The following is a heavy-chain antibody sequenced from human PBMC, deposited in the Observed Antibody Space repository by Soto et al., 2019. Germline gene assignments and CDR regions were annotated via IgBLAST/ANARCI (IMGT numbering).Heavy chain of an antibody. V-gene: IGHV1-18*01. CDR2: ISAYNGNT. CDR3: AIDPGYYDSSGYPRAEYFQH. J-gene: IGHJ1*01. Sequence: ASVKVSCKASGYTFTSYGISWVRQAPGQGLEWMGWISAYNGNTNYAQKHQGRVTMTKDTSTSTAYIELRSLRSDDTAVYYCAIDPGYYDSSGYPRAEYFQHWGQGTLVTVSS. CDR1: GYTFTSYG. D-gene: IGHD3-22*01.